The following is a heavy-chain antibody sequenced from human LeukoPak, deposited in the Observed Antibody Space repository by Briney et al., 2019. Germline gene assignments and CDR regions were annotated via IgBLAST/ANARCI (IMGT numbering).Heavy chain of an antibody. V-gene: IGHV3-30*02. Sequence: GRSLRLSCAASGFTFSSYGMHWVRQAPGKGLEWVAFIRYDGSNKYYADSVKGRFTISRDNSKNTLYLQMNSLRAEDTAVYYCAKPRAAAVVSYFDYWGQGTLVTVSS. CDR1: GFTFSSYG. J-gene: IGHJ4*02. CDR2: IRYDGSNK. CDR3: AKPRAAAVVSYFDY. D-gene: IGHD6-13*01.